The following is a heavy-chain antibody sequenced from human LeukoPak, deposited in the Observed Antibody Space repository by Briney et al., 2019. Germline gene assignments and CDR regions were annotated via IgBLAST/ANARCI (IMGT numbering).Heavy chain of an antibody. CDR3: ARDGVGLWTSLKLYYYYYMDV. CDR2: ISAYNGNT. D-gene: IGHD3/OR15-3a*01. J-gene: IGHJ6*03. CDR1: GYTFNRHG. Sequence: ASVKVSCKASGYTFNRHGISWVRQAPGQGLEWMGWISAYNGNTNYAQRLQGRVTMTTDTSTSTAYMELRSLRSDDTAVYYCARDGVGLWTSLKLYYYYYMDVWGKGTTVTVSS. V-gene: IGHV1-18*01.